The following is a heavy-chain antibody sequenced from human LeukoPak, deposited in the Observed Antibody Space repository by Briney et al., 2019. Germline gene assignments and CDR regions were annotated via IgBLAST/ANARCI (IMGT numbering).Heavy chain of an antibody. CDR1: GGSISSYY. V-gene: IGHV4-4*07. D-gene: IGHD6-13*01. CDR2: IYTSGST. Sequence: NPSETLSLTCTVSGGSISSYYWSWIRQPAGKGLEWIGRIYTSGSTNYNPSLKSRVTMSVDTSKNQFSLKLSSVTAAGTAVYYCARERGYIAAAGTGGWFDPWGQGTLVTVSS. J-gene: IGHJ5*02. CDR3: ARERGYIAAAGTGGWFDP.